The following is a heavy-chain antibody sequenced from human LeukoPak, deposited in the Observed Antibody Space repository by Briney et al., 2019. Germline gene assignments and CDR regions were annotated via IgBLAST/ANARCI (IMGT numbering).Heavy chain of an antibody. V-gene: IGHV3-33*01. CDR2: IWYDGSNK. J-gene: IGHJ5*02. D-gene: IGHD6-13*01. CDR3: ARDHAAGTLLSWFDP. Sequence: PGRSLRLSCAASGFTFSSYGMHWVRQAPGKGLEWVAVIWYDGSNKYYADSVKGRFTISRDNSKNTLYLQVNSLRAEDTAVYYCARDHAAGTLLSWFDPWGQGTLVTVSS. CDR1: GFTFSSYG.